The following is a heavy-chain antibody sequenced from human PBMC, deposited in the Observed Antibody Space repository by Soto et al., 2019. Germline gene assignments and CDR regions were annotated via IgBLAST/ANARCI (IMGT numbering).Heavy chain of an antibody. D-gene: IGHD2-2*01. CDR1: VYTFTSYG. Sequence: ASVTVCCKASVYTFTSYGISWVRQAPGQGLEWMGWISAYNGNTNYAQKLQGRVTMTTDTSTSTAYMELRSLRSDDTAVYYCARVVPAATAVDNWFDPWGQGTLVTVSS. J-gene: IGHJ5*02. CDR3: ARVVPAATAVDNWFDP. CDR2: ISAYNGNT. V-gene: IGHV1-18*01.